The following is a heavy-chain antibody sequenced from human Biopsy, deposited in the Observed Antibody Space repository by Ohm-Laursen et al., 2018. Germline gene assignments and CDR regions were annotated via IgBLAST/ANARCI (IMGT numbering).Heavy chain of an antibody. J-gene: IGHJ6*02. CDR2: TYKGGNT. Sequence: GTLSLTCTVSGGSFTGHYWSWIRQPAGKGLEWIGHTYKGGNTNHNPSLKSRVSMSVDTSKNQLSLTLRSVTAADTAVYYCARDLPSSYYYAMGVWGQGTTVTVSS. V-gene: IGHV4-4*07. CDR1: GGSFTGHY. CDR3: ARDLPSSYYYAMGV.